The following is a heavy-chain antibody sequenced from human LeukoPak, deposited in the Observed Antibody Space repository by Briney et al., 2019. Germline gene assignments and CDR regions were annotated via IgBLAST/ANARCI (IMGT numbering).Heavy chain of an antibody. D-gene: IGHD3-10*01. CDR3: TRGPEWFGVNVDY. J-gene: IGHJ4*02. Sequence: GASVKVCCKASGYIYTSYGINWVRQAPGQGLEWMGWISAYNGNTKYAQKLQGRVTMTTDTSTSTAHMELRSLRTDDTAVYYCTRGPEWFGVNVDYWGQGTLVTVSS. V-gene: IGHV1-18*01. CDR1: GYIYTSYG. CDR2: ISAYNGNT.